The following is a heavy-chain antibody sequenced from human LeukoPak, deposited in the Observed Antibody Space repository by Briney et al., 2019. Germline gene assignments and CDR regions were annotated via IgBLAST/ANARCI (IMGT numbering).Heavy chain of an antibody. V-gene: IGHV4-59*11. CDR1: GGSISSHY. D-gene: IGHD5-18*01. Sequence: SETLSLTCTVSGGSISSHYWSWIRQPPGKGLEWIGYIYHSGSTYYNPSLKSRVTISVDRSKNQFSLKLSSVTAADTAVYYCARAGYSYGLNWFDPWGQGTLVTVSS. CDR2: IYHSGST. J-gene: IGHJ5*02. CDR3: ARAGYSYGLNWFDP.